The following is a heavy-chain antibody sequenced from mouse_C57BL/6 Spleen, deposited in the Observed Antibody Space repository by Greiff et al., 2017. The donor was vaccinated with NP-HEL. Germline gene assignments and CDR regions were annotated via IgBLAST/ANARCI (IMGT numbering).Heavy chain of an antibody. J-gene: IGHJ2*01. CDR2: ISSGSSTI. V-gene: IGHV5-17*01. D-gene: IGHD2-14*01. CDR1: GFTFSDYG. CDR3: ARGTIGWYFDY. Sequence: DVKLVESGGGLVKPGGSLKLSCAASGFTFSDYGMHWVRQAPEKGLEWVAYISSGSSTIYYADTVKGRFTISRDNAKNTLFLQMTSLRSEDTAMYYCARGTIGWYFDYWGQGTTLTVSS.